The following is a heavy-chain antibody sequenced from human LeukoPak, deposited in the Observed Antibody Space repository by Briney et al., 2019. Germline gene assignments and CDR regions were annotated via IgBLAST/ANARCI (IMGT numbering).Heavy chain of an antibody. CDR2: IIPIFGTA. Sequence: SVKVSCKASGGTFSSYAISWVRQAPGQGLEWMGGIIPIFGTANYAQKFQGRVAITTDESTSTAYMELSSLRSEDTAVYYCASPGSYGSGSPFDYWGQGTLVTVSS. J-gene: IGHJ4*02. D-gene: IGHD3-10*01. V-gene: IGHV1-69*05. CDR3: ASPGSYGSGSPFDY. CDR1: GGTFSSYA.